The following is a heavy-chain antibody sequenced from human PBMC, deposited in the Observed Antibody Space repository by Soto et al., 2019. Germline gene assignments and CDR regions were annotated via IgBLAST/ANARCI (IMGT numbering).Heavy chain of an antibody. CDR1: GYTFTGYY. J-gene: IGHJ5*02. V-gene: IGHV1-2*04. D-gene: IGHD2-2*01. CDR2: INPNSGGT. Sequence: QVQLVQSGAEVKKPGASVKVSCKASGYTFTGYYMHWVRQAPGQGLEWMGWINPNSGGTNYAQKFQGWVSMSRDTSISTAYMELSRLRSDDTAVYYCARGAHCSSTSCYLSWFDPWGQGTLVTVSS. CDR3: ARGAHCSSTSCYLSWFDP.